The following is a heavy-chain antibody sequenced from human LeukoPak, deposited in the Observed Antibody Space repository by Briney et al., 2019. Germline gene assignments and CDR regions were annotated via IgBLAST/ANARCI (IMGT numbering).Heavy chain of an antibody. CDR1: GYTFTGYY. Sequence: ASVKVSCKASGYTFTGYYMHWVRQTPGQGLEWMGWINPNSGGTNYAQKFQGRVTMTRDTSISTAYMELSRLRSDDTAVYYCARLGVYCSGGGCYGDYYGMDVWGQGTTVTVSS. CDR2: INPNSGGT. J-gene: IGHJ6*02. D-gene: IGHD2-15*01. CDR3: ARLGVYCSGGGCYGDYYGMDV. V-gene: IGHV1-2*02.